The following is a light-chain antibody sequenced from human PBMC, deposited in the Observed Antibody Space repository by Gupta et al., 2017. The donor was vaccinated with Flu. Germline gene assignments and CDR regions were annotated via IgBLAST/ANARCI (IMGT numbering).Light chain of an antibody. J-gene: IGKJ2*03. CDR2: LGS. Sequence: DIVMTQSPLSLPVTPGEPASISCRSSQSLLHSNGYNYLDWYLQKPGQSPHLLIYLGSNRASGVPDRFSGSGSGTDFTLKINTVEAEDVGLYYCMQALQTPYSFGQGTKLEI. V-gene: IGKV2-28*01. CDR1: QSLLHSNGYNY. CDR3: MQALQTPYS.